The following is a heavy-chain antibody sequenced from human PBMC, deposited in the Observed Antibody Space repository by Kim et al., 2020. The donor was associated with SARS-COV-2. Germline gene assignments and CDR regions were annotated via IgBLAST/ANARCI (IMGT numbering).Heavy chain of an antibody. Sequence: GGSLRLSCAASGFTFSSHGMHWVRQAPGKGREWVAVISYDGSNKYYADSLKGQVTISRDNSKNTLYLQMNSLRAEDTAVYFCAKARSTMIRGLDVWGQGTTVTVSS. CDR3: AKARSTMIRGLDV. J-gene: IGHJ6*02. V-gene: IGHV3-30*18. CDR1: GFTFSSHG. D-gene: IGHD3-10*01. CDR2: ISYDGSNK.